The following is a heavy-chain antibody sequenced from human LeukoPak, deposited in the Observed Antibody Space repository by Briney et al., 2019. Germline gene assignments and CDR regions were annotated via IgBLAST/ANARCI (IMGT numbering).Heavy chain of an antibody. J-gene: IGHJ6*02. CDR2: IIPILGIA. CDR3: ARDWYDFWSGQKEYGMDV. CDR1: GGTFSSYT. Sequence: GASVKVSCKASGGTFSSYTISWVRQAPGQGLEWMGRIIPILGIANYAQKFQGRVTITADKSTSTAYMELSSLRSEDTAVYYCARDWYDFWSGQKEYGMDVWGQGTMVTVSS. D-gene: IGHD3-3*01. V-gene: IGHV1-69*04.